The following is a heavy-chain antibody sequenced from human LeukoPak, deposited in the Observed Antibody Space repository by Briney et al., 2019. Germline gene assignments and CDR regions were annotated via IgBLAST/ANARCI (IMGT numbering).Heavy chain of an antibody. CDR1: GFTVSSSY. D-gene: IGHD2-15*01. V-gene: IGHV3-66*01. J-gene: IGHJ4*02. Sequence: GGSLRLSCAVSGFTVSSSYMSWVRQVPGKGLEWVSVIYGGGSTYYPDSVKGRFTISRDNSKNTLYLQMNSLRAEDTAVYYCATIVPDVVATLTFDYWGQGTLVTVSS. CDR3: ATIVPDVVATLTFDY. CDR2: IYGGGST.